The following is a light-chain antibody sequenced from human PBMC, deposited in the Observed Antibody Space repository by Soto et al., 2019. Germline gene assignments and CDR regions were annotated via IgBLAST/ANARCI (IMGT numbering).Light chain of an antibody. Sequence: DIQMTQSPSSVSSSVEDRVTITCRASQSISGHLNWYQHKPGKAPELLIYATSTLHIGVPSRFSGSGSGTDFSLTISSLQPEDFATYYCQQSYSSPRFTFGPGTKVAIK. CDR2: ATS. V-gene: IGKV1-39*01. CDR3: QQSYSSPRFT. J-gene: IGKJ3*01. CDR1: QSISGH.